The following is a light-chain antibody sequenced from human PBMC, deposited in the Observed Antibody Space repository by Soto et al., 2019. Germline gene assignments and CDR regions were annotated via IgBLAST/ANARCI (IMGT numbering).Light chain of an antibody. CDR3: QQRSNWPPVIT. CDR1: QSFSSH. Sequence: EIVLTQSPATLSLSPGERATLSCRASQSFSSHLAWYQQIPGQAPRLLIYDASKRATGIPARFSGRGSGTDFTLTISSLEPEDFAVYYCQQRSNWPPVITFGQGTRLEIK. CDR2: DAS. J-gene: IGKJ5*01. V-gene: IGKV3-11*01.